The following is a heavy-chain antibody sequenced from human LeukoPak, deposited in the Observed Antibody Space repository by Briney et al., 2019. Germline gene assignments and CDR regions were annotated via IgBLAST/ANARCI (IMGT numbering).Heavy chain of an antibody. J-gene: IGHJ6*03. Sequence: SETLSLTCTVSGGSISSSSYYWGWIRQPPGKGLEWIGSIYYSGSTHYNPSLKSRVTISVDTSKNQVSLKLRSVTAADTAVYYCARTTEGYAGGPGYSYYYYMDVWGKGTTVTISS. CDR1: GGSISSSSYY. D-gene: IGHD5-12*01. CDR3: ARTTEGYAGGPGYSYYYYMDV. V-gene: IGHV4-39*07. CDR2: IYYSGST.